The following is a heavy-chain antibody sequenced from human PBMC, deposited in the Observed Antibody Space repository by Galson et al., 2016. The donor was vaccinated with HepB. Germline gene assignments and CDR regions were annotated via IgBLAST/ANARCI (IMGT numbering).Heavy chain of an antibody. J-gene: IGHJ6*03. D-gene: IGHD2-15*01. CDR3: AHTRVVFATRDSYYYYMDV. CDR1: GFSLSTTGMG. Sequence: PALVKPTQTLTLTCTFSGFSLSTTGMGVGWIRQPPGKALEWLALIFWDDDKRYSTSLKNRLTVTKDTSKNLVVLTMINMDPVDTGTYYCAHTRVVFATRDSYYYYMDVWGQGTTATVSS. CDR2: IFWDDDK. V-gene: IGHV2-5*02.